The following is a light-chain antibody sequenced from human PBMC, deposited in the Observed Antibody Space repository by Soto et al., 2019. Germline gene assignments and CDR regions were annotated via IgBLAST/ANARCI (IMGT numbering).Light chain of an antibody. V-gene: IGLV2-14*01. CDR2: EVN. J-gene: IGLJ2*01. CDR1: SSDIGGYNY. CDR3: GTWDSSLSAGV. Sequence: QSALTQPASVSGSPGQSITISCTGTSSDIGGYNYVSWYQQHPGKAPKLMIYEVNNRPSGVSNRFSGSKSGTSATLGITGLQTGDEADYYCGTWDSSLSAGVFGGGTKLTVL.